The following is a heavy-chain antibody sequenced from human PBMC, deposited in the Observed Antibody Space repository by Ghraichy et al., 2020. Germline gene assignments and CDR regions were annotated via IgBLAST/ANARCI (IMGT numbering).Heavy chain of an antibody. CDR3: AKGDLGAFWSGHHDY. J-gene: IGHJ4*02. V-gene: IGHV3-23*01. CDR1: GFTFNRFS. CDR2: ISASGAIT. Sequence: GESLNISCAGSGFTFNRFSMPWVRQPPGKGLLWVSSISASGAITHYGDSVKGRFTISRDNFDNTLYVQMNSLRAEDTAVYYCAKGDLGAFWSGHHDYWGQGTLGTVAS. D-gene: IGHD3-3*01.